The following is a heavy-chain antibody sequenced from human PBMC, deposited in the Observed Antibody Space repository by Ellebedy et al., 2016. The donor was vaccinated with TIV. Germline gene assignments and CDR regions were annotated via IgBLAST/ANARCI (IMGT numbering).Heavy chain of an antibody. Sequence: ASVKVSCXASGYTFTSYAMHWVRQAPGQRLEWMGWINAGNGNTKYSQKFQGRVTITRDTSASTAYMELSSLRSEDTAVYYCARASSGLESDAFDIWGQGTMVTVSS. CDR3: ARASSGLESDAFDI. V-gene: IGHV1-3*01. J-gene: IGHJ3*02. CDR2: INAGNGNT. CDR1: GYTFTSYA. D-gene: IGHD3-10*01.